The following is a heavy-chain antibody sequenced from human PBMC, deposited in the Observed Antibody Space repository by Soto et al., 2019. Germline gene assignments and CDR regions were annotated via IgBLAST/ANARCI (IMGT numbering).Heavy chain of an antibody. CDR3: VKGRGSGSYSGYYYYMDV. CDR2: ISYDGSTK. CDR1: GFTFSSYG. V-gene: IGHV3-30*18. J-gene: IGHJ6*03. Sequence: QVQLVESGGGVVQPGRSLRLYCAASGFTFSSYGMHWVRQAPGKGLERVAVISYDGSTKYYADSVKGRFTISRDNSKNTLYLQMNSLRAEDTAVYYCVKGRGSGSYSGYYYYMDVWGKGTTVTVSS. D-gene: IGHD3-10*01.